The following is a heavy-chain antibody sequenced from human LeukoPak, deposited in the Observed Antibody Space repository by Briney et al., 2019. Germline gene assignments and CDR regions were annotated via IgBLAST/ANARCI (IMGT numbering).Heavy chain of an antibody. CDR1: GFTFSTYT. D-gene: IGHD2-21*02. CDR2: ISGSGGST. Sequence: GGSLRLSCVGSGFTFSTYTMSWVRQAPGKGLEWVSAISGSGGSTHYADSVKGRFTISRDNSKNTLYLQMSSLRAEDTAVYYCAKDEAVGTNPNYFDYWGQGTLVIVSS. V-gene: IGHV3-23*01. J-gene: IGHJ4*02. CDR3: AKDEAVGTNPNYFDY.